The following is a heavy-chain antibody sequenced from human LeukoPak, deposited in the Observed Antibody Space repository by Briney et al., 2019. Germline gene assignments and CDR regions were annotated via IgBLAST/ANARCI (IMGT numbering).Heavy chain of an antibody. CDR1: GGTFSGYT. J-gene: IGHJ4*02. V-gene: IGHV1-69*02. D-gene: IGHD2-2*02. CDR3: AGCSSTSCYRGNY. Sequence: SVKVSCKASGGTFSGYTISWVRQAPGQGLEWMGRIIPILGIANYAQKFQGRVTITADKSTSTAYMELSSLRSEDTAVYYCAGCSSTSCYRGNYWGQGTLVTVSS. CDR2: IIPILGIA.